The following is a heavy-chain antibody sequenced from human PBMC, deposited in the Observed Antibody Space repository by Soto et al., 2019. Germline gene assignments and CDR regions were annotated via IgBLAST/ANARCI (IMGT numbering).Heavy chain of an antibody. CDR3: ARRPTIDGSSSFVWFDP. Sequence: PGESLKISCKGSGYSFTSYWIGWVRQMPGKGLEWMGIIYPGDSDTRYSPSFQGQVTISADKSISTAYLQWSSLKASDTAMYYCARRPTIDGSSSFVWFDPWGQGTLVTVSS. CDR2: IYPGDSDT. J-gene: IGHJ5*02. CDR1: GYSFTSYW. V-gene: IGHV5-51*01. D-gene: IGHD6-6*01.